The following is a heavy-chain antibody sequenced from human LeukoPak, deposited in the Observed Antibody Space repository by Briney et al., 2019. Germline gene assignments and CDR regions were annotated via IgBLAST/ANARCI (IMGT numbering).Heavy chain of an antibody. J-gene: IGHJ4*02. D-gene: IGHD1-26*01. CDR1: GFTFSNSG. Sequence: GGSLRLSCAASGFTFSNSGMHWVRQAPGKGLEWVAFIRYDGSNQYYADSVKGRFTISRDNAKNSLYLQMNSLRAEDTAVYYCARGLGGSYFGFDYWGQGTLVTVSS. V-gene: IGHV3-30*02. CDR2: IRYDGSNQ. CDR3: ARGLGGSYFGFDY.